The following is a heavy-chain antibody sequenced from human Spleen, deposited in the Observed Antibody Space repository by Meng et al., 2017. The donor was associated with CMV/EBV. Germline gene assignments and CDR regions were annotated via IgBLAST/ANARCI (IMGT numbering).Heavy chain of an antibody. D-gene: IGHD3-22*01. V-gene: IGHV3-74*01. CDR3: AGVNYYDSSGYPNYFDY. J-gene: IGHJ4*02. Sequence: GGSLRLSCAASGFTFSSSWMHWVRQAPGKGLVWVSRINIDGTTIHYADTVKGRFTISRDNAKNTLHLHMNSLRAEDTAVYYCAGVNYYDSSGYPNYFDYWGQGALVTVSS. CDR1: GFTFSSSW. CDR2: INIDGTTI.